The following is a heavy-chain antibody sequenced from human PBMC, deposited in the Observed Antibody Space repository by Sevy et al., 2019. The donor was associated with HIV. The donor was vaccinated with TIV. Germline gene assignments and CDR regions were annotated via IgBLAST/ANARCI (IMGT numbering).Heavy chain of an antibody. CDR1: GFTFSSYA. J-gene: IGHJ6*03. V-gene: IGHV3-64D*06. CDR3: VKGTVRGIASAGRTAVAHMDV. Sequence: GGSLRLSCSASGFTFSSYAMHWVRQAPGKGLEYDSAISSNGGSTYHADSVKGRFTISRDNSKNTLYLQMSSLRAEDTAVYYCVKGTVRGIASAGRTAVAHMDVWGKGTTVTVSS. D-gene: IGHD6-13*01. CDR2: ISSNGGST.